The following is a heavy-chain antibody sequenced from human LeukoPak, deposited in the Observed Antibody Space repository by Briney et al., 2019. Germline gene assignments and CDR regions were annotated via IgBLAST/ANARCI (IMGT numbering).Heavy chain of an antibody. CDR1: GFTFSSYG. CDR2: IRNDGGET. Sequence: PGGSLRLSCAASGFTFSSYGMHWVRQAPGKGLVWVSRIRNDGGETNYADSVKGRFTISRDNAKNTLFLQMNSLRAEDTAVYYCSRVRVSFDYWGQGTLVTVAS. J-gene: IGHJ4*02. V-gene: IGHV3-74*01. CDR3: SRVRVSFDY. D-gene: IGHD3-10*01.